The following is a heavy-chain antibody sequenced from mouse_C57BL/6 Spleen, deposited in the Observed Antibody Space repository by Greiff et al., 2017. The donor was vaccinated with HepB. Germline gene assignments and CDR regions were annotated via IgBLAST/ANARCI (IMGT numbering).Heavy chain of an antibody. J-gene: IGHJ1*03. Sequence: ESGPGLVKPSQSLSLTCSVTGYSITSGYYWNWIRQFPGNKLEWMGYISYDGSNNYNPSLKNRISITRDTSKNQFFLKLNSVTTEDTATYYCAREGDYGRPFDVWGTGTTVTVSS. CDR1: GYSITSGYY. V-gene: IGHV3-6*01. CDR2: ISYDGSN. D-gene: IGHD1-1*01. CDR3: AREGDYGRPFDV.